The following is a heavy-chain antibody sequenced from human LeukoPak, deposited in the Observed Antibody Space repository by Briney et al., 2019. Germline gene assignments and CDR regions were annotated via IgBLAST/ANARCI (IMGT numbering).Heavy chain of an antibody. D-gene: IGHD4-17*01. CDR2: IYYSGST. J-gene: IGHJ4*02. V-gene: IGHV4-59*01. CDR1: GGSIGSYY. CDR3: ARGAPTVMDY. Sequence: SETLSLTCTVSGGSIGSYYWSWIRQPPGKGLEWIGYIYYSGSTNYNPSLKSRVTISVDTSKNQFSLKLSSVTAADTAVYYCARGAPTVMDYWGQGTLVTVSS.